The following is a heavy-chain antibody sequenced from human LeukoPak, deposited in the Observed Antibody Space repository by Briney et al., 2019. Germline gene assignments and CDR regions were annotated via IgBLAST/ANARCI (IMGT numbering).Heavy chain of an antibody. D-gene: IGHD3-22*01. CDR3: ARESPYSSGWEGYYYYYMDV. J-gene: IGHJ6*03. V-gene: IGHV3-48*03. CDR1: GFTFSSYE. Sequence: PGGSLRLSCAASGFTFSSYEMNWVRQAPGKGLEWVSYISSIGSTIYYADSVKGRFIISRDNAKNSLYLQMNSLIAEDTAVYYCARESPYSSGWEGYYYYYMDVWGKGTTVTVSS. CDR2: ISSIGSTI.